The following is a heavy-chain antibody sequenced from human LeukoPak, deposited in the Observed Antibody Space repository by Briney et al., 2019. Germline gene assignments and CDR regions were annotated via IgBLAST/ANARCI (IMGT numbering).Heavy chain of an antibody. CDR2: ISGSGAST. CDR3: ARDNGIVAPSIPLDY. J-gene: IGHJ4*02. CDR1: GFTFSNAW. V-gene: IGHV3-23*01. Sequence: GGSLRLSCAASGFTFSNAWMSWVRQGPGKGLEWVSAISGSGASTFYADSVKGRFTISRDNSKNTLYLQINSLRAEDTAVYYCARDNGIVAPSIPLDYWGQGTLVTVSS. D-gene: IGHD5-12*01.